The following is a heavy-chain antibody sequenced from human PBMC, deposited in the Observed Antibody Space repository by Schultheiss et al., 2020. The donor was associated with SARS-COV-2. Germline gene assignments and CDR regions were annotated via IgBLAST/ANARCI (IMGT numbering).Heavy chain of an antibody. V-gene: IGHV3-48*01. Sequence: GGSLRLSCAASGFTFSSYSTNWVRQAPGKGLEWVSYISSSSSTIYYADSVKGRFTISRDNAKNSLYLQMNSLRAEDTAVYYCARDGAVTRYYYYYYGMDVWGQGTTVTVSS. CDR3: ARDGAVTRYYYYYYGMDV. D-gene: IGHD4-11*01. CDR2: ISSSSSTI. J-gene: IGHJ6*02. CDR1: GFTFSSYS.